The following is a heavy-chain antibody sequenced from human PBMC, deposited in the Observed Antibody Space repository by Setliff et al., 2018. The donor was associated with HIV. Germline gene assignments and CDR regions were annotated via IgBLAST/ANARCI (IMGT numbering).Heavy chain of an antibody. Sequence: SETLSLTCTVSGGSITSSSNYWGWIRQPPGKGLEWIGSIYYSGSSYYNPSLKSRVTISLDKSKNQFSLKLSPVTAADTAVYYCARGGRDGIAWGQGTLVTVSS. CDR1: GGSITSSSNY. D-gene: IGHD2-21*01. V-gene: IGHV4-39*07. J-gene: IGHJ5*02. CDR2: IYYSGSS. CDR3: ARGGRDGIA.